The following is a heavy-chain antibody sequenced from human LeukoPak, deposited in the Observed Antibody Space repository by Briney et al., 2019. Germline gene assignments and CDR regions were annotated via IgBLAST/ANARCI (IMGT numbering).Heavy chain of an antibody. D-gene: IGHD3-10*01. CDR3: SRVEYYGSGSYYSWDDAFDI. V-gene: IGHV1-2*02. Sequence: ASVKVSCKASGYTCTGYYMHWVRQAPGQGLEWMGWINPNSGGTNYAQKFQGRVTMTMDTSISTAYMELSRLRSDDTAVYYSSRVEYYGSGSYYSWDDAFDIWGQGTMVTVSS. CDR1: GYTCTGYY. J-gene: IGHJ3*02. CDR2: INPNSGGT.